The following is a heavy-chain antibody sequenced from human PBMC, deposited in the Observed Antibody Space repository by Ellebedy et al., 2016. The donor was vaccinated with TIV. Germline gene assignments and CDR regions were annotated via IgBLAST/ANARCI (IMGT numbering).Heavy chain of an antibody. CDR1: GYTFTSYG. V-gene: IGHV1-18*01. D-gene: IGHD2-15*01. Sequence: ASVKVSXKASGYTFTSYGISWVRQAPGQGLEWMGWISAYNGNTNYAQKLQGRVTMTTDTSTSTAYMELRSLRSDDTAAYYCARDRYCSGGSCYGWDYYYGMDVWGQGTTVTVSS. CDR3: ARDRYCSGGSCYGWDYYYGMDV. J-gene: IGHJ6*02. CDR2: ISAYNGNT.